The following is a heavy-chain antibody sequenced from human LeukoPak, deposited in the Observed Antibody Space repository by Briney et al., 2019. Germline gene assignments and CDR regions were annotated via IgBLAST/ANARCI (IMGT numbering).Heavy chain of an antibody. CDR1: GFTFSSYG. V-gene: IGHV3-30*03. Sequence: GGSLRLSCAASGFTFSSYGMHWVRQAPGKGLEWVAVISYDGSNKHYADSVKGRFTISRDNSKNTLYLQMNSLRAEDTAVYYCARDPNGDYIGAFDMWGPGTMVTVSS. D-gene: IGHD4-17*01. CDR2: ISYDGSNK. CDR3: ARDPNGDYIGAFDM. J-gene: IGHJ3*02.